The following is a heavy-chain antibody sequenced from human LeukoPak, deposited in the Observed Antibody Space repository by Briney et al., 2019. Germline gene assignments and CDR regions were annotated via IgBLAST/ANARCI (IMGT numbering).Heavy chain of an antibody. J-gene: IGHJ4*02. CDR2: IYYSGST. V-gene: IGHV4-59*01. Sequence: SETLSLTCAVYGGSFSGYYWSWIRQPPGKGLEWIGYIYYSGSTNYNPSLKSRVTISVDTSKNQFSLKLSSVTAADTAVYYCARVRRRVAGPFDYWGQGTLVTVSS. D-gene: IGHD6-19*01. CDR1: GGSFSGYY. CDR3: ARVRRRVAGPFDY.